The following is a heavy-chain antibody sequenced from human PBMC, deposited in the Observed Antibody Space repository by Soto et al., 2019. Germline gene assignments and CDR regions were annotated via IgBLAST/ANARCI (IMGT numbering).Heavy chain of an antibody. Sequence: GGSLRLSCAASGFTFRDYYMSWIRQAPGKGLEWVSDISSSSTYISYADSVKGRFTISRDNAKNSLYLQMNNLRAEDTAVYYCARGPDYYDSSGYYPLAYWGQGTLVTVSS. CDR3: ARGPDYYDSSGYYPLAY. CDR2: ISSSSTYI. D-gene: IGHD3-22*01. J-gene: IGHJ4*02. CDR1: GFTFRDYY. V-gene: IGHV3-11*06.